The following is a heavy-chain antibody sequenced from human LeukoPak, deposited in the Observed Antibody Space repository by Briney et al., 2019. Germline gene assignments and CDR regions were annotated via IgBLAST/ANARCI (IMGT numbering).Heavy chain of an antibody. D-gene: IGHD2-15*01. CDR2: IIPIFGTA. J-gene: IGHJ4*02. V-gene: IGHV1-69*13. CDR1: GGTFSSYA. CDR3: ARIHRYCSGGACYVLDN. Sequence: SVKVSCKASGGTFSSYAISWVQQAPGQGLEWMGGIIPIFGTANYAQKFQGRVTITADESTSTAYMELSSLRSEDTAVYYCARIHRYCSGGACYVLDNWGQGTLVAVSS.